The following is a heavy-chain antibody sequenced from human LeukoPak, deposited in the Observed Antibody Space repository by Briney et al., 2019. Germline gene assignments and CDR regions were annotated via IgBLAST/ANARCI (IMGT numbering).Heavy chain of an antibody. CDR3: ARDLNLPDALDL. CDR2: VWYDGSNK. CDR1: GFTFSNYG. Sequence: GGSLRLSCAASGFTFSNYGMHWVRQAPGKGLEWVAVVWYDGSNKFYVESVKGRFSASRDNSKNTLYLQMNSLRAEDTAVYYCARDLNLPDALDLWGQGTMVTVSS. V-gene: IGHV3-33*08. J-gene: IGHJ3*01. D-gene: IGHD1-14*01.